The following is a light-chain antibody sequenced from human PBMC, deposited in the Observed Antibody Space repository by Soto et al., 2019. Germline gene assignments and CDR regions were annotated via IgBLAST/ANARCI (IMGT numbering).Light chain of an antibody. J-gene: IGKJ5*01. CDR1: QSVSSSF. CDR3: QQYNNWPIT. Sequence: EIVLTQSPGTLSLSPGERATLSCRASQSVSSSFLAWYQQKPGQAPRLLIYGASNRATGIPDRFSGSGSGTDFTLTISSLQSEDFAVYYCQQYNNWPITFGQGTRLEIK. CDR2: GAS. V-gene: IGKV3-20*01.